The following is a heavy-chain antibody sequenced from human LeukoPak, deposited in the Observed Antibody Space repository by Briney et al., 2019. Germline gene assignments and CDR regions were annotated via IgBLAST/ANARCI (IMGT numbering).Heavy chain of an antibody. CDR2: ISSNGGST. J-gene: IGHJ5*02. CDR1: GFTFSSYA. CDR3: AKGGLVHRFDP. Sequence: GGSLRLSCAASGFTFSSYAMHWVRQAPGKGLEYVSAISSNGGSTYYANSVKGRFTISRDNSKNTLYLQMNSLRADDTAVYYCAKGGLVHRFDPWGQGTLVTVPS. V-gene: IGHV3-64*01.